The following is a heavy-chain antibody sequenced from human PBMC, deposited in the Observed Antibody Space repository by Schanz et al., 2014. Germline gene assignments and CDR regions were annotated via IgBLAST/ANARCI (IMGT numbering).Heavy chain of an antibody. CDR2: ISAYTNNT. CDR1: GGTFSSYS. V-gene: IGHV1-18*01. D-gene: IGHD3-10*01. J-gene: IGHJ4*02. Sequence: QVQLVQSGAEVKKPGSSVKVSCKASGGTFSSYSISWVRQAPGQGLEWMGWISAYTNNTNYAQKVQGRVTMTTDTSTGTAYMELRSLRSDDTAVYYCGRGFSRSYIDFWGQGTLITVSS. CDR3: GRGFSRSYIDF.